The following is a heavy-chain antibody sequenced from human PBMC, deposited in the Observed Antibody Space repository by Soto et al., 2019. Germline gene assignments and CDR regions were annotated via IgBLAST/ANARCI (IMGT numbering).Heavy chain of an antibody. CDR2: VSIGGST. V-gene: IGHV3-23*01. CDR3: AKRCGAGGHFEY. D-gene: IGHD2-21*01. Sequence: DVHLLESGGGLVQPEGSLRLSCAASGFTFSSYAMGWVRQGPGKGLEWVAVVSIGGSTHYADSVRGRFTIPRDNSKNTLSLQINRLTAEYTAVYFCAKRCGAGGHFEYWGQGALVTVSS. J-gene: IGHJ4*02. CDR1: GFTFSSYA.